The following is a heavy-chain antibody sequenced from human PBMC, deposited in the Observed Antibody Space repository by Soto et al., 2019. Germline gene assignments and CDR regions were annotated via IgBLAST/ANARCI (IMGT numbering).Heavy chain of an antibody. V-gene: IGHV3-15*01. Sequence: EVELVESGGGLVKPGGSLRLSCAASGFVFSNAGMTWIRQAPGKGLEWVGRVKSKSAGETTDYAAPVKGRFSISRDDSKNMLELQMNSLKAEDTAVYYRTADLLFGFGELSGASEIWGQGTMVTVSS. CDR1: GFVFSNAG. J-gene: IGHJ3*02. CDR2: VKSKSAGETT. D-gene: IGHD3-10*01. CDR3: TADLLFGFGELSGASEI.